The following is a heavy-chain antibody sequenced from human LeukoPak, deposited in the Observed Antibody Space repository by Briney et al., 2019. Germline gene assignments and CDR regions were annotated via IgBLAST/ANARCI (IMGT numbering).Heavy chain of an antibody. CDR3: ARDVYYYDSSGHRLLDY. V-gene: IGHV4-4*07. D-gene: IGHD3-22*01. CDR1: GGSISSYY. J-gene: IGHJ4*02. CDR2: IHTSGST. Sequence: SETLSLTCTDSGGSISSYYWSWIRQPAGKGLEWIGRIHTSGSTNYNPSLKSRVTMSADTSKNQFSLKLSSVTAADTAVYHCARDVYYYDSSGHRLLDYWGQGTLVTVSS.